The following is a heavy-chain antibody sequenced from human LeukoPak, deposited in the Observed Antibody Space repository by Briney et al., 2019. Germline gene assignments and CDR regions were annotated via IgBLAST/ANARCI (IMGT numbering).Heavy chain of an antibody. CDR2: ISGSGGST. Sequence: GGSLRLSCAASGFTFSRYWMTWVCQAPGKGLEWVSAISGSGGSTYYADSVKGRFTISRDNSKNTLYLQMNSLRAEDTAVYYCARAMSTFGGVRNYFDSWGQGTLVTVSS. V-gene: IGHV3-23*01. CDR1: GFTFSRYW. CDR3: ARAMSTFGGVRNYFDS. J-gene: IGHJ4*02. D-gene: IGHD3-16*01.